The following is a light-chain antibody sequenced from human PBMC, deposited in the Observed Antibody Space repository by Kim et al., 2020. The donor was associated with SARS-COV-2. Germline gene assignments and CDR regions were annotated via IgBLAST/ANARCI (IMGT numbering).Light chain of an antibody. Sequence: ASVGDRVTITCQASQDISNYLNWYQQKPGKAPKLLIYDASNLETGVPSRFSGSGSGTDFTFTISSLQPEDIATYYCQQYDNLPRITFGQGTRLEIK. CDR1: QDISNY. J-gene: IGKJ5*01. CDR2: DAS. CDR3: QQYDNLPRIT. V-gene: IGKV1-33*01.